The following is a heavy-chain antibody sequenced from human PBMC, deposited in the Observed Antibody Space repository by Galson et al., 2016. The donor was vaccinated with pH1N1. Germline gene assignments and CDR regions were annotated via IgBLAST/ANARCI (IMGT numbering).Heavy chain of an antibody. J-gene: IGHJ4*02. Sequence: SWVRQHPGKGLEWIGYISYSGSTYYNPSLKSRVTISVDTSKNQFSLKLSSVTAADTAVYYCARGVSVAGTPRLDYWGQGTLVTVSS. D-gene: IGHD6-19*01. CDR2: ISYSGST. CDR3: ARGVSVAGTPRLDY. V-gene: IGHV4-31*02.